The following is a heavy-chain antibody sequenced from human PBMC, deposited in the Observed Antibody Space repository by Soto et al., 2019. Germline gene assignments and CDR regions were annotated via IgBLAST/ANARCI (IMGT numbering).Heavy chain of an antibody. CDR2: IVVGSGNT. Sequence: QMQLVQSGPEVKKPGTSVKVSCKASGFTFTSSAVQWVRQARGQRLEWIGWIVVGSGNTNYAQKFQERVTITRDMSTSKAYMELGSLRSEDTAVYYCAADGNWSGYYVHSYALYYYCGMDVWGQGTTVTVSS. CDR3: AADGNWSGYYVHSYALYYYCGMDV. D-gene: IGHD3-3*01. CDR1: GFTFTSSA. J-gene: IGHJ6*02. V-gene: IGHV1-58*01.